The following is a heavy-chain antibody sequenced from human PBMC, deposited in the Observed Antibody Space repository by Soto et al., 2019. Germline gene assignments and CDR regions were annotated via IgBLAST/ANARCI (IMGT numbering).Heavy chain of an antibody. D-gene: IGHD1-26*01. J-gene: IGHJ4*02. CDR3: ARRGSGSYYDY. CDR1: GFTFSSYA. V-gene: IGHV3-23*01. CDR2: ISGSGGSM. Sequence: EVPLLESGGGLVQPGGSLRLSCAASGFTFSSYAMRWVRQAPGKGLEWVSAISGSGGSMYYADSVKGRFTISRDNSKSTLYLQMNSLRAEDTAVYYCARRGSGSYYDYWGQGTLVTVSS.